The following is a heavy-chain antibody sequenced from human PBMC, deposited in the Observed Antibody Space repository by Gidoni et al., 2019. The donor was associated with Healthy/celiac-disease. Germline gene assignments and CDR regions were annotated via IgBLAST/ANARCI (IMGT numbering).Heavy chain of an antibody. CDR2: ISSISSYI. CDR1: GSTFSSYS. J-gene: IGHJ3*02. CDR3: ARDTTDDAFDI. V-gene: IGHV3-21*01. D-gene: IGHD1-1*01. Sequence: EVQLVESGGGLVKPGGSLRLPGAASGSTFSSYSRNWVRQAPGKGLEWVSSISSISSYIYYADSVKGRFTISRDNAKNSLYLQMNSLRAEDTAVYYCARDTTDDAFDIWGQGTMVTVSS.